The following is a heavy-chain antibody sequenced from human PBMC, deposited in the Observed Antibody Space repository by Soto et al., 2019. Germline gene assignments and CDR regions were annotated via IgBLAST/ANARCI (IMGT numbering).Heavy chain of an antibody. J-gene: IGHJ4*02. CDR2: IKSKPDGGTT. Sequence: GGSLRLSCAGSGFTFSNAWMNWVRQPPGKGLQWVGRIKSKPDGGTTDYAAPMNGRFTISRDDSKNTVYLEIHNLETEDTAVYYCATGWHFDYWGQGTLVTVSS. D-gene: IGHD2-15*01. CDR3: ATGWHFDY. V-gene: IGHV3-15*01. CDR1: GFTFSNAW.